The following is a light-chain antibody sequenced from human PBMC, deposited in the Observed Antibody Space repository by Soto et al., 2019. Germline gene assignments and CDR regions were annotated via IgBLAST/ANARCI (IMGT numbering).Light chain of an antibody. CDR2: GAS. Sequence: EIVLTQSQATLSVWALEGANLXRTPSQSVLNNYLNWYQQKPGQAPRLLIYGASTRATGIPARFSGSGSGTEFTLTISSLQSEDFAVYYCQQYIYWPWTFGQGTKVDI. J-gene: IGKJ1*01. V-gene: IGKV3-15*01. CDR1: QSVLNNY. CDR3: QQYIYWPWT.